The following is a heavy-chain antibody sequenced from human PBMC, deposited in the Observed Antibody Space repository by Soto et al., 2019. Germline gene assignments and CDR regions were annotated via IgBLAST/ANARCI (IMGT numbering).Heavy chain of an antibody. Sequence: ASVKVSCKVSGYTFSSYYMHWVRQAPGQGLEWMGIITPSGGSTSYAQKFQGRVTMTRDTSTSTVYMELSSLRSEDTAVYYCAREATYYYDSSGYHKNYYYYYGMDVWGQGTTVTVSS. V-gene: IGHV1-46*01. D-gene: IGHD3-22*01. CDR3: AREATYYYDSSGYHKNYYYYYGMDV. CDR1: GYTFSSYY. CDR2: ITPSGGST. J-gene: IGHJ6*02.